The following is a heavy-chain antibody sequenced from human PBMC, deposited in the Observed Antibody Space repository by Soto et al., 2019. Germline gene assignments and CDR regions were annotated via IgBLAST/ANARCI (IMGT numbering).Heavy chain of an antibody. CDR2: IYWDDDK. CDR3: AHSDSSGPQYYYYYDGMDV. J-gene: IGHJ6*02. V-gene: IGHV2-5*02. Sequence: QITLKESGPTLVKPTQTLTLTCTFSGFSLSTSGVGVGWIRQPPGKALEWLALIYWDDDKRYSPSLKSRLTITKDTSKNQVVLTMTNMDPVDTATYYCAHSDSSGPQYYYYYDGMDVWGQGTTVTVSS. CDR1: GFSLSTSGVG. D-gene: IGHD6-19*01.